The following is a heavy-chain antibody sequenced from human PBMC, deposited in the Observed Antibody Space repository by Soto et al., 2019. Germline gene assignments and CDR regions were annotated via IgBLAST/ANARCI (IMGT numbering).Heavy chain of an antibody. Sequence: GGSLRLSCAASGFTFSSYAMSWVRQAPGKGLEWVSAISGSGGSTYYAESVKGRFTISRDNSRNTLFLQMNSLRAEDTALYYCAKDPYNYDFWSGYGYWGQGTLVTVSS. V-gene: IGHV3-23*01. CDR3: AKDPYNYDFWSGYGY. D-gene: IGHD3-3*01. CDR1: GFTFSSYA. CDR2: ISGSGGST. J-gene: IGHJ4*02.